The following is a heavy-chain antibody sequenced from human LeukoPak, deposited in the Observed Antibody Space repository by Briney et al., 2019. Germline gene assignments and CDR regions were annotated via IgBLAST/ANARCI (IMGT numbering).Heavy chain of an antibody. Sequence: SETLSLTCAVYGGSFSGYYWSWIRQPPGKGLEWIGEINHSGSTNYNPSLKSRVTISVDTSKNQFSLKLSSVTAADTAVYYCARASSNYPLYYFDYWGQGTLVTVSS. D-gene: IGHD4-11*01. CDR3: ARASSNYPLYYFDY. CDR1: GGSFSGYY. V-gene: IGHV4-34*01. CDR2: INHSGST. J-gene: IGHJ4*02.